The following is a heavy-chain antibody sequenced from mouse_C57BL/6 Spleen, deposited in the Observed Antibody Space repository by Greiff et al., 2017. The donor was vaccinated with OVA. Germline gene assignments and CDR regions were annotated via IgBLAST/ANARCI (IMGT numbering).Heavy chain of an antibody. CDR2: INPSTDGT. CDR3: ARKKSYSNYGNYYTMDY. V-gene: IGHV1-42*01. J-gene: IGHJ4*01. CDR1: GYSFTGYY. Sequence: DVKLQESGPELVKPGASVKISCKASGYSFTGYYMNWVKQSPEKSLEWIGEINPSTDGTTYNQKFKAKATLTVDKSSSTAYMQLKSLTSEDSAVYYCARKKSYSNYGNYYTMDYWGQGTSVTVSS. D-gene: IGHD2-5*01.